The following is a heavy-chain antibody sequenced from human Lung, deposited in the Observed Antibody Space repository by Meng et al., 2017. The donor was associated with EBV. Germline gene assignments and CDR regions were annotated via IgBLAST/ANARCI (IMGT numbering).Heavy chain of an antibody. CDR1: GYTFTDYG. V-gene: IGHV7-4-1*02. J-gene: IGHJ4*02. CDR2: INTSTGNP. Sequence: QVQLVQSEYQLKKPGASVKVSCKASGYTFTDYGLHWVRQAPGQRLEWMGWINTSTGNPTYAQGFTGRFVFSLDTSVSTTYLQISGLEAEDAAVYYCARKYSLSYSRFDYWGQGSLVTVSS. D-gene: IGHD1-26*01. CDR3: ARKYSLSYSRFDY.